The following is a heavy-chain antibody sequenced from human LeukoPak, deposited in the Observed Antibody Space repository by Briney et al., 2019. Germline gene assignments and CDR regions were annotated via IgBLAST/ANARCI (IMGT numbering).Heavy chain of an antibody. D-gene: IGHD3-9*01. V-gene: IGHV4-39*07. Sequence: PSETLSLTCTVSGGSISSSSYYWGWIRQPPGKGLEWIGSIYYSGSTYYNPSLKSRVTISVDTSKNQFSLKLSSVTAADTAVYYCARRKRLHYDILTGYYLAGETTPWGQGTLVTVSS. CDR1: GGSISSSSYY. CDR2: IYYSGST. CDR3: ARRKRLHYDILTGYYLAGETTP. J-gene: IGHJ5*02.